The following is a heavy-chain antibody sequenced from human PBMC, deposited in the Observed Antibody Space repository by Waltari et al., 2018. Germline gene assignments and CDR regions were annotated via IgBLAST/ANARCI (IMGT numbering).Heavy chain of an antibody. CDR2: INQGGNKK. CDR1: GFTFTNYW. D-gene: IGHD3-10*01. CDR3: GRDFYTSGSHDY. V-gene: IGHV3-7*01. J-gene: IGHJ4*02. Sequence: EVYLVESGGTVVRPGGSLRLSCTASGFTFTNYWMTWVRQAPGKGLEWVANINQGGNKKYYVDSVKGRFTISRDNAENSLYLQMNSLRAEDTAVYYCGRDFYTSGSHDYWGQGTLVTVSS.